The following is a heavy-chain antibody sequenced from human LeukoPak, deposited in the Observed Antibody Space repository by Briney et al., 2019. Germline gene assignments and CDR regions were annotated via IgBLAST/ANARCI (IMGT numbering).Heavy chain of an antibody. Sequence: ASVKVSCKASGYTFTSYAMHWVRQAPGRRLEWMGWINAGNGNTKYSQKFQGRVTITRDTSASTAYMELSSLRSEDTAVYYCARGLRYFDWLLYPYYGMDVWGQGTTVTVSS. CDR1: GYTFTSYA. CDR2: INAGNGNT. D-gene: IGHD3-9*01. J-gene: IGHJ6*02. V-gene: IGHV1-3*01. CDR3: ARGLRYFDWLLYPYYGMDV.